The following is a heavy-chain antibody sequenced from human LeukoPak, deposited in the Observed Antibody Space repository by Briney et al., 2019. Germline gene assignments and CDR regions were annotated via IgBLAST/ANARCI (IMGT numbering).Heavy chain of an antibody. Sequence: SETLSLTCTVSGGSISSSSYYWGWIRQPPGKGLEWIGSIYYSGSTYYNPSLKSRVTISVDTSKNQFSLKLSSVTAADTAVYYCARDRGGSYRDFDYWGQGTLVTVSS. J-gene: IGHJ4*02. CDR2: IYYSGST. CDR1: GGSISSSSYY. CDR3: ARDRGGSYRDFDY. D-gene: IGHD1-26*01. V-gene: IGHV4-39*07.